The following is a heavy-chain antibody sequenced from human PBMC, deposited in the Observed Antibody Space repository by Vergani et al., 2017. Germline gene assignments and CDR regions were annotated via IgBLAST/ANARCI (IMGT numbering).Heavy chain of an antibody. D-gene: IGHD3-3*01. J-gene: IGHJ6*03. CDR3: ARDDVDFWSGLYYYYYMDV. CDR2: IKQDGSEK. Sequence: EVQLVASGGGLVQPGGSLRLSCAASGFTFSSYWMSWVRQAPGKGLEWVANIKQDGSEKYYLESVKGRFTISRDNAKNSLYLQMNSLRAEDTAVYYCARDDVDFWSGLYYYYYMDVCGKGTTVTVS. V-gene: IGHV3-7*01. CDR1: GFTFSSYW.